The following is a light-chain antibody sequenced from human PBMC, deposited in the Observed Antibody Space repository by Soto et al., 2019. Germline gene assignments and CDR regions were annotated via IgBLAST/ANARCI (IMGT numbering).Light chain of an antibody. CDR3: QQVNSYPLT. CDR1: QDISNY. Sequence: DIQLTQSPSFLSASVGDRVTITCRASQDISNYLAWYQQKPGKAHKFLLYATSTFQSGVPSRFSGSGSGTQFTRTISSLQPEDFATYYCQQVNSYPLTCGGGTKVEIK. J-gene: IGKJ4*01. V-gene: IGKV1-9*01. CDR2: ATS.